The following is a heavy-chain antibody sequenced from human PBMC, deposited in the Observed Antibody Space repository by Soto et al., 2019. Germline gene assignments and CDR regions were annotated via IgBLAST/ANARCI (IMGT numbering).Heavy chain of an antibody. J-gene: IGHJ4*02. CDR3: TRRRDWTAMDPLDY. V-gene: IGHV3-73*02. CDR2: IRSKVNTYAT. Sequence: EVQLVESGGGLVQPGGSLKLSCAASGFTFSDSAMHWVRQASGKGPVWVGRIRSKVNTYATAYAASVKGRFTISRDDSMNTTYLQMNRLNTEDTGVYYCTRRRDWTAMDPLDYWGQGTLVTVSS. D-gene: IGHD5-18*01. CDR1: GFTFSDSA.